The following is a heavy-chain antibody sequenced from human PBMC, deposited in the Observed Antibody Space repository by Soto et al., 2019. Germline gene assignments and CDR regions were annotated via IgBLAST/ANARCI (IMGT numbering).Heavy chain of an antibody. Sequence: TETLSLTCAVYGGSFSGYYWGWIRQPPGKGLEWIGEINHSGSTNYNPSLKSRVTISVDTSKNQFSLKLSSVTAADTAVYYCERARGGYWSGARCRRYYYYYRDVCGKGTTVT. CDR2: INHSGST. V-gene: IGHV4-34*01. J-gene: IGHJ6*03. CDR3: ERARGGYWSGARCRRYYYYYRDV. D-gene: IGHD2-15*01. CDR1: GGSFSGYY.